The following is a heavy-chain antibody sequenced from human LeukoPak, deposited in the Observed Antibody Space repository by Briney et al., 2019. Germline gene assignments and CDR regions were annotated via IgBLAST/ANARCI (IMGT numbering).Heavy chain of an antibody. J-gene: IGHJ2*01. CDR2: ISSSGSTI. D-gene: IGHD3-10*01. Sequence: GGSLRLSCAASGFTFSDYYMSWIRQAPGKGLEWVSYISSSGSTIYYADSVKGRFTISRDNAKNSLYLQMNSLRAEDTAVYYCARDPARGSGSFRAVPDWYFDLWGRGTLVTVSS. CDR3: ARDPARGSGSFRAVPDWYFDL. V-gene: IGHV3-11*04. CDR1: GFTFSDYY.